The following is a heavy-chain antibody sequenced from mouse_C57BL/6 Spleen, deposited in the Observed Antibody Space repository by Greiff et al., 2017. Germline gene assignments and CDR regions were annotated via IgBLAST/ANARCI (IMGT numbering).Heavy chain of an antibody. CDR2: IYPRDGST. J-gene: IGHJ4*01. CDR3: AVYYGYDDYYAMDY. Sequence: QVQLQQSDAELVKPGASVKISCKVSGYTFTDHTIHWMKQRPEQGLEWIGYIYPRDGSTKYNEKFKGKVTLTADKSSSTAYMQLNSLTSEDSAVYFCAVYYGYDDYYAMDYWGQGTSVTVSS. D-gene: IGHD2-2*01. V-gene: IGHV1-78*01. CDR1: GYTFTDHT.